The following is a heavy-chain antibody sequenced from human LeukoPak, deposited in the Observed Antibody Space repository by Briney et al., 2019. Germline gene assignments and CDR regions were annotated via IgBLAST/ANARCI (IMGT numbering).Heavy chain of an antibody. CDR1: GFTFSSDG. V-gene: IGHV3-30*18. Sequence: GGSLRLSCAASGFTFSSDGMHWVRQAQGTGLEWVAVISNDETNKYYTDYVRGRFTISRDNSKNMVYLQMNSLRVEDTAVYYCAKEGQRGSYGVDDDYHWGQGTLVTVSS. J-gene: IGHJ5*02. CDR3: AKEGQRGSYGVDDDYH. D-gene: IGHD5/OR15-5a*01. CDR2: ISNDETNK.